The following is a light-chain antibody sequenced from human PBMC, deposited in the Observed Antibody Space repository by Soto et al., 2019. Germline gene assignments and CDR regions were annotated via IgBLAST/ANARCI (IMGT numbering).Light chain of an antibody. CDR1: QSVGTK. V-gene: IGKV3-15*01. J-gene: IGKJ1*01. CDR3: QQYNDGPPWT. CDR2: GAS. Sequence: ETVMTQSPATLSLSPGEKATLSCRASQSVGTKLAWYQHRPGQAPRLLIFGASARATEIPARFSGSGSGTEFTLSISILESEDFAIYSCQQYNDGPPWTFGQGTKVEIK.